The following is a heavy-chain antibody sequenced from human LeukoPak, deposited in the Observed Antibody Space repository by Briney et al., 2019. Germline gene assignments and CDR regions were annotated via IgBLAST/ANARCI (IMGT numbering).Heavy chain of an antibody. CDR2: ISTSGST. CDR3: ARLGDSSGYYLDY. J-gene: IGHJ4*02. V-gene: IGHV4-4*09. Sequence: IGYISTSGSTNYNPPLKSRVTISVDTSKNQFSLKLSSVTAADTAVYYCARLGDSSGYYLDYWGQGTLVTVSS. D-gene: IGHD3-22*01.